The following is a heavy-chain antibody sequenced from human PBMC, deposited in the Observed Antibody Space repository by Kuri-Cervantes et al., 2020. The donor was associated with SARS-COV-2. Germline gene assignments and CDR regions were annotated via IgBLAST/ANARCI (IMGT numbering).Heavy chain of an antibody. D-gene: IGHD3/OR15-3a*01. V-gene: IGHV3-11*04. CDR2: ISSSGSTI. J-gene: IGHJ6*02. CDR1: GFTFSDYY. Sequence: GESLKIYCAASGFTFSDYYMSWIRQAPGKGLERVSYISSSGSTIYYADSVKGRFTITRDNAKNSLYLQMNSLRDEDTAVYYCAREEEYALFGLVIGSNPMDVWGQGTTVTVSS. CDR3: AREEEYALFGLVIGSNPMDV.